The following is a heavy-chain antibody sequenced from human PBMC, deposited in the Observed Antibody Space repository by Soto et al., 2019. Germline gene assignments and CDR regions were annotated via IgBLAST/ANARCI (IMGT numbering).Heavy chain of an antibody. CDR2: ISAYNGNT. CDR3: ARDLYPTGTAMFTKLYYYGRDD. D-gene: IGHD5-18*01. CDR1: GYTFTSYG. V-gene: IGHV1-18*01. J-gene: IGHJ6*04. Sequence: ASVKVSCKASGYTFTSYGISWVRQAPGQGLEWMGWISAYNGNTNYAQKLQGRVTMTTDTSTSTAYMELRSLRSDDTAVYYCARDLYPTGTAMFTKLYYYGRDDWGKGTTVTVSS.